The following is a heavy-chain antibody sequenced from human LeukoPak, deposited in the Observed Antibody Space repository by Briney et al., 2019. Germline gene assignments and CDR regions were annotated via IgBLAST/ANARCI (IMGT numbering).Heavy chain of an antibody. Sequence: GGSLRLSCAASGFTFSSYSMNWVRQAPGQGLEWVSSISSSSSYIYYADSVKGRFTISRDNAKNSLYLQMNSLRAEDTAVYYCARDFPPEFSYDFWSGYYGGHYFDYWGQGTLVTVSS. CDR3: ARDFPPEFSYDFWSGYYGGHYFDY. CDR1: GFTFSSYS. D-gene: IGHD3-3*01. V-gene: IGHV3-21*01. J-gene: IGHJ4*02. CDR2: ISSSSSYI.